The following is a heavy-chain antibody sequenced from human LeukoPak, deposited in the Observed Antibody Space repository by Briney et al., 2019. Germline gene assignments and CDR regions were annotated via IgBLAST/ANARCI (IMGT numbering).Heavy chain of an antibody. J-gene: IGHJ6*03. CDR3: AREYNYYYYMDV. V-gene: IGHV4-59*12. CDR2: IYHSGST. CDR1: GGSISSYY. Sequence: SETLSLTCTVSGGSISSYYWSWIRQPPGKGLEWIGYIYHSGSTYYNPSLKSRVTISVDRSKNQFSLKLSSVTAADTAVYYCAREYNYYYYMDVWGKGTTVTVSS.